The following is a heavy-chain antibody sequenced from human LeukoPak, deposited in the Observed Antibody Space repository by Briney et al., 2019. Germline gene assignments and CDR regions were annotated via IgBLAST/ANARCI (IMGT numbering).Heavy chain of an antibody. CDR1: GGSISSYY. V-gene: IGHV4-4*07. Sequence: SETLSLTCTVSGGSISSYYWSWIRQPAGKGLEWIGRIYTSGSTNYNPSLKSRVTMSVDTSKNQFSLKLSSVTAADTAVYYCARDQVDYDIPDHFDYWGKGTLVTVSS. D-gene: IGHD3-22*01. J-gene: IGHJ4*02. CDR2: IYTSGST. CDR3: ARDQVDYDIPDHFDY.